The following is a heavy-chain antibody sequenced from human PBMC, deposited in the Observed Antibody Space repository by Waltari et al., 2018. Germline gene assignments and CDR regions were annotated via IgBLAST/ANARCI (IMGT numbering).Heavy chain of an antibody. V-gene: IGHV4-31*01. CDR3: ARGVRHYYYGMDV. J-gene: IGHJ6*02. CDR2: IYYSGGT. CDR1: GGPISSGGYY. Sequence: QVQLQESGPGLVKPSQTLSLTCTVSGGPISSGGYYWSWIRQHPGKGLEWIGYIYYSGGTYYNPSLKSLVTISVDTSKNQFSLKLSSVTAADTAVYYCARGVRHYYYGMDVWGQGTTVTVSS.